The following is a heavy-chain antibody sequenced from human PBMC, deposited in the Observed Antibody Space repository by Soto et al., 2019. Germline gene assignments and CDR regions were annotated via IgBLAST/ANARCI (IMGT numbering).Heavy chain of an antibody. V-gene: IGHV3-23*01. CDR3: ARDLGSWYGRFDP. CDR2: ISTSGGTT. Sequence: GGSLRLPCAASGFTFNNYAMSWVRQAPGKGLEWVSVISTSGGTTLYADTVKGRFTISRDNPKNTLYLQMNSLRADDTAVYYCARDLGSWYGRFDPWGQGTLVTVSS. J-gene: IGHJ5*02. CDR1: GFTFNNYA. D-gene: IGHD6-13*01.